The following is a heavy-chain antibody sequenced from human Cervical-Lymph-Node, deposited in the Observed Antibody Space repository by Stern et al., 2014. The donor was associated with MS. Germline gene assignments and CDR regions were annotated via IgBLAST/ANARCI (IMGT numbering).Heavy chain of an antibody. V-gene: IGHV2-5*02. J-gene: IGHJ4*02. D-gene: IGHD3-22*01. CDR2: IYWDDDK. CDR3: ARNRNYYDRSDLFDY. CDR1: GFSLSTSGVG. Sequence: QVTLRESGPTLVKPTQTITLTCTFSGFSLSTSGVGVGWIRQPPGKALEWLALIYWDDDKRYSPSLKSRLTITKDTSKTQVVLTMTNMDPVDTATYYCARNRNYYDRSDLFDYWGQGTLVTVSS.